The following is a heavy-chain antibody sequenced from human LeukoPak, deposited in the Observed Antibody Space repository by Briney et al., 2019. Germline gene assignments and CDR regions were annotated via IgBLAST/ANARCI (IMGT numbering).Heavy chain of an antibody. CDR1: GGSISSYY. V-gene: IGHV4-59*12. Sequence: KTSETLSLTCTVSGGSISSYYWSWIRQPPGKGLEWIGYIYYSGSTTYNPSLKSRVTMSVDTSKNQFSLKLSSVTAADTAVYYCARGGSSTSCYIPPCPMNYYYYYYMDVWGKGTTVTVSS. CDR3: ARGGSSTSCYIPPCPMNYYYYYYMDV. D-gene: IGHD2-2*02. J-gene: IGHJ6*03. CDR2: IYYSGST.